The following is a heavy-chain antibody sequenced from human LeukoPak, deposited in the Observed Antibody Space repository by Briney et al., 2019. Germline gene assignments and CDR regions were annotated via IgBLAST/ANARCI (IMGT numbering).Heavy chain of an antibody. Sequence: SETLSLTCTVSGGSISSGSYYWNWIRQPPGKGLEWIGSIYYSGSTYYNPSLKSRVTISVDTSTNQFSLKLSSVTAADTAVYYCARITENDSSGYYAWYFDYWGQGTLVTVSS. D-gene: IGHD3-22*01. J-gene: IGHJ4*02. V-gene: IGHV4-39*07. CDR1: GGSISSGSYY. CDR2: IYYSGST. CDR3: ARITENDSSGYYAWYFDY.